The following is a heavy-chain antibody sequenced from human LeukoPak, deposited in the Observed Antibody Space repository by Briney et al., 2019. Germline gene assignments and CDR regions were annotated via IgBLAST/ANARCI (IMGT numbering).Heavy chain of an antibody. CDR3: AGQVFPAADNWFDP. CDR1: AFTFSPYW. J-gene: IGHJ5*02. V-gene: IGHV3-7*01. D-gene: IGHD2-2*01. CDR2: IKHDGSEI. Sequence: GGSQRLSCAASAFTFSPYWMSWVRQAPGKGLEWVASIKHDGSEIYYVDSVKGRLTISRDNAKNSLYLQMNSLRVEDTAVYYCAGQVFPAADNWFDPWGQGTLVTVSS.